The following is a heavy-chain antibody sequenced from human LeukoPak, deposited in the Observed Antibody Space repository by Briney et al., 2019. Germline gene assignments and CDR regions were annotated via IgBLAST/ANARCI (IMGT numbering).Heavy chain of an antibody. Sequence: SETLSLTCTVAGGSFISGGYYWSWIRQHPGKGLEWIGYIFYSGSTYYNPSLKSRLSISMDRSKNQFSLRLGSVTAADTAVYYCARSQSGRTTIFGVVNSPLGYWGHGTLVTVSS. CDR3: ARSQSGRTTIFGVVNSPLGY. V-gene: IGHV4-31*03. D-gene: IGHD3-3*01. J-gene: IGHJ4*01. CDR2: IFYSGST. CDR1: GGSFISGGYY.